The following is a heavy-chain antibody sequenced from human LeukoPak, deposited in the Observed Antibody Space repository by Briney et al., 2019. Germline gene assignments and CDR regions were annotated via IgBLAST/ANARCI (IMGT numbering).Heavy chain of an antibody. CDR2: ISSSGGNI. Sequence: GGPLSLFCAVSGLPFCSYEMLWLRQAPGGGLEWVSYISSSGGNIYYVDYVSGRFTISRDRAKNSLYLQMNGMRAEDTAVYYCGRGVRIRLYQHWGRGTLVTVSS. D-gene: IGHD3-10*01. CDR3: GRGVRIRLYQH. J-gene: IGHJ1*01. V-gene: IGHV3-48*03. CDR1: GLPFCSYE.